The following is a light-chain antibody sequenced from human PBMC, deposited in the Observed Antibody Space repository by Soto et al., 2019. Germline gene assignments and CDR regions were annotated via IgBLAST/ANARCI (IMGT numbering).Light chain of an antibody. CDR1: QSVSSY. J-gene: IGKJ5*01. CDR3: QQYNNWPFS. V-gene: IGKV3D-15*01. CDR2: DAS. Sequence: EIVMTQSPATLSVSPGERATLSCRASQSVSSYLAWYQQKPGQAPRLLIYDASNRATGIPARFSGSGSGTDFTLTISGLQSEDSAVYFCQQYNNWPFSFGQGTRLEI.